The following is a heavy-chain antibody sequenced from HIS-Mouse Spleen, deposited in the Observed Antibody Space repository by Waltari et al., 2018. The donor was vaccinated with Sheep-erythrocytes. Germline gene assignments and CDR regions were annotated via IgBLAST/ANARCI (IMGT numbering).Heavy chain of an antibody. CDR3: ARQYYYDSSGYAAHDAFDI. J-gene: IGHJ3*02. CDR1: GYSFTSYW. CDR2: IYPGDSDT. V-gene: IGHV5-51*01. Sequence: EVQLVQSGAEVKKPGESLKISCQGSGYSFTSYWIGWVRAMPGKGLEWMGIIYPGDSDTRYSPSFQGQVTISADKSISTAYLQWSSLKASDTAMYYCARQYYYDSSGYAAHDAFDIWGQGTMVTVSS. D-gene: IGHD3-22*01.